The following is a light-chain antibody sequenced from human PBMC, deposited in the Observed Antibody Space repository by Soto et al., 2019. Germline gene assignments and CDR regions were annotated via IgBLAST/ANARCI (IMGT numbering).Light chain of an antibody. CDR1: QSVSSY. CDR2: DAS. Sequence: EIVLTQSPATLSLSPGERVTVSCRASQSVSSYLSWYQQKHGQAPRLLIFDASNRASGVPARFSGSGSGTDFTLTISRLGPEDSAVYYCQQRSNWPWTFGQGTKVEIK. J-gene: IGKJ1*01. V-gene: IGKV3-11*01. CDR3: QQRSNWPWT.